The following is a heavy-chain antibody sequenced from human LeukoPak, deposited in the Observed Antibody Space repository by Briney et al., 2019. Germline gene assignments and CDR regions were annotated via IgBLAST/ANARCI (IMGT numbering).Heavy chain of an antibody. Sequence: VASVKVSCKASGYTFTRYYMHWVRQPPGQGLEWMGIINPSGGSTSYEQKFQGRVTMTRDTSTSTVYMELSSLRSEDTAIYYCARVGCGGDCYADAFDIWGQGTMVTVSS. CDR2: INPSGGST. J-gene: IGHJ3*02. V-gene: IGHV1-46*01. CDR1: GYTFTRYY. D-gene: IGHD2-21*02. CDR3: ARVGCGGDCYADAFDI.